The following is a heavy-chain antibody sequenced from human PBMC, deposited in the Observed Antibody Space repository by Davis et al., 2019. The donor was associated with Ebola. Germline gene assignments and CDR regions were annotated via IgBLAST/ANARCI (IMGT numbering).Heavy chain of an antibody. CDR3: ARAYVAAAGTIYWYFDL. CDR2: ISSSSSYI. D-gene: IGHD6-13*01. J-gene: IGHJ2*01. CDR1: GFTFSSYS. V-gene: IGHV3-21*01. Sequence: GDSLKISCAASGFTFSSYSMNWVRQAPGKGLEWVSSISSSSSYIYYADSVKGRFTISRDNAKNSLYLQMNSLRAEDTAVYYCARAYVAAAGTIYWYFDLWGRGTLVTVSS.